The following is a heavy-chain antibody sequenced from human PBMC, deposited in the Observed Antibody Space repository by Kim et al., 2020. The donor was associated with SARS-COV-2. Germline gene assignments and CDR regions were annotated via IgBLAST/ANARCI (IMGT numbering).Heavy chain of an antibody. CDR3: ARRREIVVVMSYAFDI. V-gene: IGHV4-39*01. Sequence: SETLSLTCTVSGGSISSSSYYWGWIRQPPGKGLEWIGSIYYSGSTYYNPSLKSRVTISVDTSKNQFSLKLSSVTAADTAGYYCARRREIVVVMSYAFDIWGQGTMVTVSS. CDR1: GGSISSSSYY. J-gene: IGHJ3*02. D-gene: IGHD3-22*01. CDR2: IYYSGST.